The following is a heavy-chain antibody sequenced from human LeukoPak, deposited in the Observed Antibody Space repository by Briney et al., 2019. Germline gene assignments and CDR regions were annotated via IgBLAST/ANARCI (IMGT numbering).Heavy chain of an antibody. J-gene: IGHJ4*02. Sequence: LSCAASGFTFSXXXXHWVXQAPGKXLXXVAVISYDGSNKYYADSVKGRFTISTDNSKNTLYLQMNSLSAEDTAVYYCAKDQEXXXNIDYWGQGILVTXSS. CDR3: AKDQEXXXNIDY. CDR2: ISYDGSNK. CDR1: GFTFSXXX. V-gene: IGHV3-30*18. D-gene: IGHD2/OR15-2a*01.